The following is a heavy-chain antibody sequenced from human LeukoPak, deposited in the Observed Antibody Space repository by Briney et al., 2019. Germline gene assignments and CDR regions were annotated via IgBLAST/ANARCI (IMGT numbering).Heavy chain of an antibody. V-gene: IGHV3-15*01. D-gene: IGHD2-15*01. CDR2: IKSKTDGETI. CDR3: TTGRSGNAFDI. J-gene: IGHJ3*02. Sequence: PGGSLRLSCAASGFTFSSYSMSWVRQAPGKGLEWVGRIKSKTDGETIDYGAPAKGRFTISRDDTKNTLYLQMNSLKIEDTAMYYCTTGRSGNAFDIWGQGTMVTVSS. CDR1: GFTFSSYS.